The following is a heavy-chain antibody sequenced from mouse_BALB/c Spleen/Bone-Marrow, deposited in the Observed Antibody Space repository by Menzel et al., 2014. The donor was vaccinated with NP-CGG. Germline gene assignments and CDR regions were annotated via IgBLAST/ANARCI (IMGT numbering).Heavy chain of an antibody. D-gene: IGHD2-4*01. J-gene: IGHJ2*01. V-gene: IGHV5-6-4*01. CDR3: SKDGGYDYSYYFDY. CDR1: GFTFRSYS. Sequence: EVKLVESGGGLVKPGGSLKLSCAASGFTFRSYSMSWVRQTPEKRLEWVATIRSGGHYTYYPDSVKGRFTISRDNAKNTLYLQMSSLKSEDTAMYYCSKDGGYDYSYYFDYWGQGTTLTVSS. CDR2: IRSGGHYT.